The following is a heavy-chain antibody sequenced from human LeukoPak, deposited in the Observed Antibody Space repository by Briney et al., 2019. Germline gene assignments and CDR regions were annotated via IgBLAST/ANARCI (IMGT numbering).Heavy chain of an antibody. CDR1: GFTFSSYG. CDR2: ISYDGSNK. CDR3: ARPYYDSSGYYYWGNAFDI. Sequence: QPGRSLRLSCAASGFTFSSYGMHWVRQAPGKGLEWVAVISYDGSNKYFADSVKGRFTISRDNSKNTLYLQMNSLRAEDTAVYYCARPYYDSSGYYYWGNAFDIWGQGTMVTVSS. V-gene: IGHV3-30*03. D-gene: IGHD3-22*01. J-gene: IGHJ3*02.